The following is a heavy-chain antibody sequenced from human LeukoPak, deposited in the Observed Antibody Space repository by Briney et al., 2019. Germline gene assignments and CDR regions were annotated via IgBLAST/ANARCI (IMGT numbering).Heavy chain of an antibody. J-gene: IGHJ4*02. D-gene: IGHD3-22*01. V-gene: IGHV3-30*02. CDR2: IRYDGSNK. Sequence: TGGSLRLSCAASGFTFSSYGMHWVRQAPGKGLEWVAFIRYDGSNKYYADSVKGRFTISRDNSKNTLYLQMNSLRAEDTAVYYCAKDRYYYDSSGYYDHWGQGTLVTVSS. CDR3: AKDRYYYDSSGYYDH. CDR1: GFTFSSYG.